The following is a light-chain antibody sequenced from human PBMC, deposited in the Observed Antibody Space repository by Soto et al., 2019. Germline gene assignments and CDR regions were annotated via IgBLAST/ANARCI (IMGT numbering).Light chain of an antibody. CDR3: SSYTSGGNYV. V-gene: IGLV2-14*01. J-gene: IGLJ1*01. Sequence: QSVLTQPASVSGSPGQSVAISCTGTSSDVAAYNFVSWYQQHPGKAPNFMVFDVSNRPSGVSDRFSGSKSGNTASLTISGLQAEDEADYYCSSYTSGGNYVFGTGTKVTVL. CDR1: SSDVAAYNF. CDR2: DVS.